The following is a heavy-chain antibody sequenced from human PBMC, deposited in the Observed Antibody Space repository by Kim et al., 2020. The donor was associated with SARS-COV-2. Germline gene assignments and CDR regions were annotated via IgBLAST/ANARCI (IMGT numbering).Heavy chain of an antibody. CDR3: ARGCIAATGVSGPYFDY. D-gene: IGHD6-13*01. J-gene: IGHJ4*01. V-gene: IGHV4-34*01. Sequence: SETLSLTCAVYGETFSGYYWSWIRQPPGKGLEWIGEIYHSGSTNYNPSLKSRVTISVDTSKNQLSLQLNSVTAADTAVYYCARGCIAATGVSGPYFDYWGQRLLVTVSS. CDR2: IYHSGST. CDR1: GETFSGYY.